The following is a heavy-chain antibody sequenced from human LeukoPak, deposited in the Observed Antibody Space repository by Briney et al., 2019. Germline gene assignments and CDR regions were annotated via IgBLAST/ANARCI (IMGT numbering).Heavy chain of an antibody. CDR1: GFTFSNYA. CDR3: VIDPYYYDSSGYQGI. D-gene: IGHD3-22*01. J-gene: IGHJ4*02. V-gene: IGHV3-64D*06. CDR2: VSSNGVGT. Sequence: GGSLRLSCSVSGFTFSNYAMHWVRQAPVKGLGYVSSVSSNGVGTHYADSVKGRFTISRDNSKNTLYLQMSSLRAEDTAVYYCVIDPYYYDSSGYQGIWGQGTLVTVSS.